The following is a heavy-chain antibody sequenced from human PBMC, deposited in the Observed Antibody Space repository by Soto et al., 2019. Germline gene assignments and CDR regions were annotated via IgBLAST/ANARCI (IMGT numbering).Heavy chain of an antibody. V-gene: IGHV1-24*01. CDR1: GHKVTELS. CDR3: ATVVGLGRYYFDA. CDR2: FDPKDGLP. J-gene: IGHJ5*02. D-gene: IGHD2-15*01. Sequence: SVKVSCKVSGHKVTELSIYWMRQSPVTGLECMGGFDPKDGLPVYAQNFEGRVTMTEDASTDTAYLEVENLRSEDTAVYFCATVVGLGRYYFDAWGQGSLVTVSS.